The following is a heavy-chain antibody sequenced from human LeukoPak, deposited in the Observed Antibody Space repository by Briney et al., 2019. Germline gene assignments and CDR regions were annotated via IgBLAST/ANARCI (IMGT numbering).Heavy chain of an antibody. CDR3: ARSPSYDILTGYNY. V-gene: IGHV4-39*07. D-gene: IGHD3-9*01. Sequence: SETLSLTCTVSGGSISSGSYYWSWIRQPAGKGLERIGSIYHSGSTYYNPSLKSRVTISVDTSKNQFSLKLSSVTAADTAVYYCARSPSYDILTGYNYWGQGTLVTVSS. CDR2: IYHSGST. CDR1: GGSISSGSYY. J-gene: IGHJ4*02.